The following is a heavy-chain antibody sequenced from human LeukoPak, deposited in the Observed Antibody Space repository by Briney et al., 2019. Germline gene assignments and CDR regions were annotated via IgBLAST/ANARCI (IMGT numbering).Heavy chain of an antibody. Sequence: PGGSLRLSCAASGFTFDGYAMHWVRQTPGKGLEWVSLISRDGSSTYYIDSVKGRFTISRDNSKNTLYLQMNSLRAEDTAVYYCAKGAATGYYYDSSGYYGHDAFDIWGQGTMVTVSS. D-gene: IGHD3-22*01. CDR3: AKGAATGYYYDSSGYYGHDAFDI. V-gene: IGHV3-43D*03. CDR2: ISRDGSST. J-gene: IGHJ3*02. CDR1: GFTFDGYA.